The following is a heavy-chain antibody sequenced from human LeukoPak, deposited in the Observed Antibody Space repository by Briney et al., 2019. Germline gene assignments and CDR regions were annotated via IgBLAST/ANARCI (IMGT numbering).Heavy chain of an antibody. CDR2: ISGSGGST. CDR1: GFTFSSYA. J-gene: IGHJ4*02. D-gene: IGHD4-23*01. V-gene: IGHV3-23*01. CDR3: AKDWSYTVVKGPFWFDY. Sequence: GGSLRLSCAASGFTFSSYAMSWVRQAPGKGLEWVSAISGSGGSTYYADSVKGRFTISRDNSKNTLYLQMNSLRAEDTAVYYCAKDWSYTVVKGPFWFDYWGQGTLVTVSS.